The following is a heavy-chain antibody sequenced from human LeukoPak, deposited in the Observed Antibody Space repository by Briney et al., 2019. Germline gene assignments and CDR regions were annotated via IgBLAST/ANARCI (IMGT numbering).Heavy chain of an antibody. CDR3: ARGATVTTAVNWFDP. Sequence: SETLSLTCAVYGRSFSGYYWSWIRQPPGKGLEWIGEINHSGSTNYNPSLKSRVTISVDTSKNQFSLKLSSVTAADTAVYYCARGATVTTAVNWFDPWGQGTLVTVSS. V-gene: IGHV4-34*01. CDR2: INHSGST. CDR1: GRSFSGYY. J-gene: IGHJ5*02. D-gene: IGHD4-17*01.